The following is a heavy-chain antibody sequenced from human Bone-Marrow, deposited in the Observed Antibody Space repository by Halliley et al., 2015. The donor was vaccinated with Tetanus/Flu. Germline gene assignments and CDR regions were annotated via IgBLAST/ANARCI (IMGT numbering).Heavy chain of an antibody. Sequence: LVKPTQTLSLTCSISGGSISGDYSWSWIRQPPGKGLEWIGYIYHTGNSYYNPSLTSRLTISIDRSKNQISLKLTSVTAADTAGYYCARGTLLDAFDVRGPGTRVTVSS. CDR2: IYHTGNS. CDR3: ARGTLLDAFDV. J-gene: IGHJ3*01. V-gene: IGHV4-30-2*01. CDR1: GGSISGDYS.